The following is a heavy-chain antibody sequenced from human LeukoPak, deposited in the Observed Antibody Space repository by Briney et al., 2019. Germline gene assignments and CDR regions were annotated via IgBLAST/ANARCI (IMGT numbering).Heavy chain of an antibody. J-gene: IGHJ4*02. CDR1: GFTFSSYG. Sequence: GGSLRPSCAASGFTFSSYGMQWVRQAPGEGLEWVALISFDGSNKYYADSVKGRFTISRDNSKNTLYLQMNSLRAEDTAVYYCANSKLVRGVVITDLVYWGQGTLVTVSS. CDR2: ISFDGSNK. D-gene: IGHD3-10*01. V-gene: IGHV3-30*18. CDR3: ANSKLVRGVVITDLVY.